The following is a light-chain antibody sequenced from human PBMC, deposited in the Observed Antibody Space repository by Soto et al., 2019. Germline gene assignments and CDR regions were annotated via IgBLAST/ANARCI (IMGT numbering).Light chain of an antibody. J-gene: IGKJ5*01. CDR2: GAS. CDR3: QQYGSSPPIT. Sequence: EIVLTQSTGTLSLSPGERATLSCRASQSVSSSYLAWYQQKPGQAPRLLIYGASSRATGIPDRVSGSGSGTDFTLTFSRLEPEDFAVYYCQQYGSSPPITFGQGTRLEI. V-gene: IGKV3-20*01. CDR1: QSVSSSY.